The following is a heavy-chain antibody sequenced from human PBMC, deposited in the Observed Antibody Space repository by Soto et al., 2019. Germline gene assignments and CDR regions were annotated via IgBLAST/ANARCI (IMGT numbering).Heavy chain of an antibody. CDR3: ARGSSSWFYIMDV. CDR2: ISSGSSYI. CDR1: GFTFSSYS. J-gene: IGHJ6*02. D-gene: IGHD6-13*01. Sequence: PGGSLRLSCAASGFTFSSYSMSWVRQAPGKGLEWVSSISSGSSYIYDADSVKGRCTISRDNAKSSLYLQMNSLRVEDTAVYYCARGSSSWFYIMDVWGQGATVTVSS. V-gene: IGHV3-21*01.